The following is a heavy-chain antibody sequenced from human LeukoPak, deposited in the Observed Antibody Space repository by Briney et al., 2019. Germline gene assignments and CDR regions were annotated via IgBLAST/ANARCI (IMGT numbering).Heavy chain of an antibody. D-gene: IGHD2-15*01. CDR1: GFTFSSYG. J-gene: IGHJ4*02. CDR3: ARDQRRYCSGGSCSLGDY. V-gene: IGHV3-33*01. Sequence: GRSLRLSCAASGFTFSSYGMHWVRQAPGKGLEWVAVIWYDGSNKYYADSVKGRFTISRDNSKNTLYLQMNSLRAEDTAVYYCARDQRRYCSGGSCSLGDYWGQGTLVTVSS. CDR2: IWYDGSNK.